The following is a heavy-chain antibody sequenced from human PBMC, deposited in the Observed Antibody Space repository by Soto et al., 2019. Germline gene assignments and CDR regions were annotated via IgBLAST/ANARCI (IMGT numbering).Heavy chain of an antibody. J-gene: IGHJ6*03. V-gene: IGHV4-34*01. Sequence: SETLSLTCAVYGGSFSGYYWSWIRQPPGKGLEWIGEINHSGSTNYNPSLKSRVTISVDTSKNQFSLKLSSVTAADTAVYYCARGTGGSGSYYYYYMDVWGKGIMVTVAS. CDR3: ARGTGGSGSYYYYYMDV. D-gene: IGHD3-10*01. CDR1: GGSFSGYY. CDR2: INHSGST.